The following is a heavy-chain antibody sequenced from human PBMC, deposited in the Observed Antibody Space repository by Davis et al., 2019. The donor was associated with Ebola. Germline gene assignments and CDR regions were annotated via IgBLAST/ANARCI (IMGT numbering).Heavy chain of an antibody. CDR2: IIPIFGTA. D-gene: IGHD4-17*01. CDR1: GYTFTSYG. J-gene: IGHJ6*02. CDR3: ARALRIEGYYYYGMDV. Sequence: ASVKVSCKASGYTFTSYGISWVRQAPGQGLEWMGGIIPIFGTANYAQKFQGWVTMTRDTSISTAYMELSSLRSEDTAVYYCARALRIEGYYYYGMDVWGQGTTVTVSS. V-gene: IGHV1-2*04.